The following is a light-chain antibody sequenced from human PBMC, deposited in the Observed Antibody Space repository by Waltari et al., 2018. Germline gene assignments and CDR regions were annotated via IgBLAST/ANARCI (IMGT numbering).Light chain of an antibody. CDR3: QTGGHGTWV. CDR2: VNSDGSH. Sequence: QPEKGPRYLMNVNSDGSHIMLDEIPDRFSGSSSGAERYLTISSLQSEDEADYYWQTGGHGTWVFGGGTKLTVL. J-gene: IGLJ3*02. V-gene: IGLV4-69*01.